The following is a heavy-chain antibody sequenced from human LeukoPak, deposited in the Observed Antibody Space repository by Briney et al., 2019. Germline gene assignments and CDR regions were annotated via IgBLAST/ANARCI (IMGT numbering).Heavy chain of an antibody. D-gene: IGHD6-13*01. J-gene: IGHJ4*02. Sequence: PGGSLRLSCAASGFTFSSYAMSWVRQAPGKGLEWVSAISGSGGSTYYADSVKGRLTISRDNSKNTLYLQMNSLRAEDTAVYYCAKMTHIAGGIDYWGQGTLVTVSS. V-gene: IGHV3-23*01. CDR2: ISGSGGST. CDR3: AKMTHIAGGIDY. CDR1: GFTFSSYA.